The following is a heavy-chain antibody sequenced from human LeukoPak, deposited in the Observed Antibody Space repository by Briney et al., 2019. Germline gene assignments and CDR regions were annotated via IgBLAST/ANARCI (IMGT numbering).Heavy chain of an antibody. CDR2: ISSSSYI. J-gene: IGHJ4*02. CDR3: ARGRLGYCSGGSCFYFDY. Sequence: PGGSLRLSCAASGNYWMNWVRQAPGKGLEWVSSISSSSYIYYADSVKGRFTISRDNAKNSLYLQMNSLRAEDTAVYYCARGRLGYCSGGSCFYFDYWGQGTLVTVSS. CDR1: GNYW. V-gene: IGHV3-69-1*01. D-gene: IGHD2-15*01.